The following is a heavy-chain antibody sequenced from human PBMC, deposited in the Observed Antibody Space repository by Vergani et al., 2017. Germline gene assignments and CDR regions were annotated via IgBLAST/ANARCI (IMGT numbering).Heavy chain of an antibody. V-gene: IGHV1-69*09. J-gene: IGHJ3*02. D-gene: IGHD6-19*01. CDR1: GGTFSSYA. Sequence: QVQLVQSGAEVKKPGSSVKVSCKASGGTFSSYAISWVRQAPGQGLEWMGRIIPILGIANYAQKFQGRVTITADTSTDTAYMELSSLRSEDTAVYYCATNIAVAGLDAFDIWGQGTMVTVSS. CDR3: ATNIAVAGLDAFDI. CDR2: IIPILGIA.